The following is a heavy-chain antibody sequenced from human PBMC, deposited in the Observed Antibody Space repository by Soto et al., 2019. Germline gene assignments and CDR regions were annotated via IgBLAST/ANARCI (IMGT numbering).Heavy chain of an antibody. D-gene: IGHD3-10*01. V-gene: IGHV4-59*07. CDR1: GVPITTFY. CDR2: IYYGGST. CDR3: ARGQLLHYQYGLDV. Sequence: QVQLQESGPSLVRPSDSLSLMCSVSGVPITTFYWSWIRQAPGKGLEYIGHIYYGGSTHYNPALKSRVTISVDTANNEFSLKLRSVTAADTAAYYCARGQLLHYQYGLDVWGQGTTVIV. J-gene: IGHJ6*02.